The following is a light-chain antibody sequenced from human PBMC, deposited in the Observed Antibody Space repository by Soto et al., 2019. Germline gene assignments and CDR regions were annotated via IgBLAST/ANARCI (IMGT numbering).Light chain of an antibody. Sequence: ILLTQSRGTLSLSPGERATLSCRASQSLSNSFIAWYQQKPGQAPRLLIYGASSRATDIPDRFSGSGSGTDFTLTIGRLEPEDSALYYCQQYDSSPWTFGQGTKVDIK. CDR1: QSLSNSF. CDR2: GAS. V-gene: IGKV3-20*01. CDR3: QQYDSSPWT. J-gene: IGKJ1*01.